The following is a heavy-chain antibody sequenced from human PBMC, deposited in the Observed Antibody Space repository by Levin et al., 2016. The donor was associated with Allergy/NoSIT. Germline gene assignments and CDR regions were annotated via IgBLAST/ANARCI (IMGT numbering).Heavy chain of an antibody. CDR1: GGSISSSSYY. J-gene: IGHJ4*02. Sequence: SETLSLTCTVSGGSISSSSYYWGWIRQPPGKGLEWIGSIYYSGSTYYNPSLKSRVTISVDTSKNQFSLKLSSVTAADTAVYYCARHPVFGSSWYVMSHQPFDYWGQGTLVTVSS. CDR2: IYYSGST. V-gene: IGHV4-39*01. D-gene: IGHD6-13*01. CDR3: ARHPVFGSSWYVMSHQPFDY.